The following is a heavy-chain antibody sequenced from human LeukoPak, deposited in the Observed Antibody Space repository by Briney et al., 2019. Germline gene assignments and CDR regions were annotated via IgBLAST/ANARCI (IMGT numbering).Heavy chain of an antibody. CDR3: AKVRVRGDAFDI. V-gene: IGHV3-9*01. CDR2: ISWNSGSI. Sequence: PGGSLRLSCAASGFTFDDYAMHWVRQAPGKGLEWVSGISWNSGSIGYADSVKGRFTISRDNAKNSLYLQMNSLRAEDTALYYCAKVRVRGDAFDIWGQGTMVTVSS. CDR1: GFTFDDYA. J-gene: IGHJ3*02. D-gene: IGHD3-10*01.